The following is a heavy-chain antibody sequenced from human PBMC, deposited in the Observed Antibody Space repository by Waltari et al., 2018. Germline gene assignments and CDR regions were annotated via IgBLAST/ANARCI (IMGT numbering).Heavy chain of an antibody. V-gene: IGHV4-59*01. Sequence: QVQLQESGPGLVKPSETLSLTCTVSGGSISSSYWSWIRQPPGKGLEWIGYIYYSGSTNYNPSLKSRVTISVDTSKNQFSLKLSSVTAADTVVYYCARVRGYSYGYSDYWGQGTLVTVSS. CDR2: IYYSGST. CDR1: GGSISSSY. CDR3: ARVRGYSYGYSDY. D-gene: IGHD5-18*01. J-gene: IGHJ4*02.